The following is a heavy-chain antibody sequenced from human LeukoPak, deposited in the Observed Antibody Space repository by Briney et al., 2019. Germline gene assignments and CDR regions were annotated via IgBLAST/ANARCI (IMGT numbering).Heavy chain of an antibody. J-gene: IGHJ6*03. V-gene: IGHV1-24*01. Sequence: ASVKVSCKVSGYTLTELSMHWVRQAPGKGLEWMGGFDPEDGETIYAQKFQGRVTMTEDTSTDTAYMELSSLRSEDTAVYYCAREAMTTVTTLGYYYYMDVWGKGTTVTVSS. CDR3: AREAMTTVTTLGYYYYMDV. CDR1: GYTLTELS. CDR2: FDPEDGET. D-gene: IGHD4-17*01.